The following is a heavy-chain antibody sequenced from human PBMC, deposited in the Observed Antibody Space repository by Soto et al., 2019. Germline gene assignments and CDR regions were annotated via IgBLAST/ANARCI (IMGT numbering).Heavy chain of an antibody. V-gene: IGHV1-18*01. Sequence: QVQLVQSGPEVKEPGASLRVSCKASGYTFSSYAISWVRQAPGQGLEWMGWISAYNGNARYAEKLQGRVSMTTDTSXSXXYMEMRSLRSDDTAVYYCARHRHYYGSGTYHTFDYWGQGTLVTVSS. J-gene: IGHJ4*02. CDR2: ISAYNGNA. D-gene: IGHD3-10*01. CDR3: ARHRHYYGSGTYHTFDY. CDR1: GYTFSSYA.